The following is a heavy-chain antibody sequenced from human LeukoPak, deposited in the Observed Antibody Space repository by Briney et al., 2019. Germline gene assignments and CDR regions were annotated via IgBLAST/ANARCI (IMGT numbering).Heavy chain of an antibody. V-gene: IGHV3-23*01. CDR3: ATPPGGLLWFGELRY. D-gene: IGHD3-10*01. J-gene: IGHJ4*02. Sequence: GGSLRLSCAASGFTSKSYAMSWVRQAPGKGLEWVSAISGTGRNTYYADSVKGRFTISRDSSKNTLYLEMNSLRAEDTAVYYCATPPGGLLWFGELRYWGQGTLVTVSS. CDR2: ISGTGRNT. CDR1: GFTSKSYA.